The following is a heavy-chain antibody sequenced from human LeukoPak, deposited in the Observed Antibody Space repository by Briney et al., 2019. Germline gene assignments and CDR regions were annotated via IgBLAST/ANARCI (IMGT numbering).Heavy chain of an antibody. CDR1: GFTFSSYA. D-gene: IGHD3-9*01. V-gene: IGHV3-23*01. CDR2: ICGSGGST. CDR3: AKDSYYDILTGYYRGAFDI. J-gene: IGHJ3*02. Sequence: GGSLRLSCAASGFTFSSYAMSWVRQAPGKGLEWVSAICGSGGSTYYADSVKGRFTISRDNSKNTLYLQMNSLRAEDTAVYYCAKDSYYDILTGYYRGAFDIWGQGTMVTVSS.